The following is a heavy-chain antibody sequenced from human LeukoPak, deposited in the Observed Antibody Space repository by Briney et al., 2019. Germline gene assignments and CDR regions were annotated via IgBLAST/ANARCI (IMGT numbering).Heavy chain of an antibody. D-gene: IGHD1-20*01. CDR2: ISGSGGST. J-gene: IGHJ4*02. Sequence: GGSLRLSCAASGFTFSSYATSWVRQAPGKGLEWVSAISGSGGSTYYADSVKGRFTISRDNSKNTLYLQMNSLRAEDTAVYYCAKVMYNWNDAFDYWGQGTLVTVSS. CDR3: AKVMYNWNDAFDY. CDR1: GFTFSSYA. V-gene: IGHV3-23*01.